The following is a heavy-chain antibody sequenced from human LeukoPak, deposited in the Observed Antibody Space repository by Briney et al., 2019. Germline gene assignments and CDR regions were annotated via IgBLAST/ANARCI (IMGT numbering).Heavy chain of an antibody. V-gene: IGHV1-69*04. D-gene: IGHD3-16*01. CDR3: ARALRFYAFDI. CDR2: IIPILGIA. J-gene: IGHJ3*02. CDR1: GGTFTSYA. Sequence: SVKVSCKACGGTFTSYAISWVRQAPGQGHEWRGRIIPILGIANYAQKCQGRVTITADKPTSRDYMELSSLSSEATAVYYCARALRFYAFDIWGQGTMVTVSS.